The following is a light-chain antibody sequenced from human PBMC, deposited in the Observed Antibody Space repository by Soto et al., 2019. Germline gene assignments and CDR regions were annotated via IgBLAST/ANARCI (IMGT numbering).Light chain of an antibody. CDR2: DDD. CDR3: GSWDSSMSAYV. CDR1: SSNIGGNS. Sequence: QYVLTQPPSVSAAPGQRVTISCSGSSSNIGGNSVSWYQQLPGTAPKLLFSDDDKRPSGIPDRFSGSKSGTSATLGITGFQTGDESDYYFGSWDSSMSAYVFGTGTKVTVL. J-gene: IGLJ1*01. V-gene: IGLV1-51*01.